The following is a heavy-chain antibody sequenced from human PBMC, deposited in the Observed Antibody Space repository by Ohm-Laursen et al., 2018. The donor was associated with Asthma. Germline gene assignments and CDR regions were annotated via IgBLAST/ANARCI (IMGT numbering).Heavy chain of an antibody. D-gene: IGHD2-15*01. CDR3: ARCWGRGCYSFDY. CDR1: GGTFSSYA. J-gene: IGHJ4*02. Sequence: SSVKVSCKASGGTFSSYAVSWVRQAPGQGLEWMGGIIPIFGTANYTQKFQGRVTINADESTNTAYMELHSLRSEDTAVYYCARCWGRGCYSFDYWGQGTLVTVSS. V-gene: IGHV1-69*01. CDR2: IIPIFGTA.